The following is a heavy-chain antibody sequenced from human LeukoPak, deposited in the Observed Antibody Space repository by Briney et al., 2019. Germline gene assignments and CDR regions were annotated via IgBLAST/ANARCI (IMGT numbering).Heavy chain of an antibody. Sequence: GGSLRLSCAASGFTFDDYAMHWVRQAPGKGLEWVSGISWNSGSIGYADSVKGRFTISRDNAKNSLYLQMNSLRAEDTALYYCAKDNRGDGYNTFNAFDIWGQGTMVTVSS. CDR2: ISWNSGSI. J-gene: IGHJ3*02. CDR1: GFTFDDYA. CDR3: AKDNRGDGYNTFNAFDI. V-gene: IGHV3-9*01. D-gene: IGHD5-24*01.